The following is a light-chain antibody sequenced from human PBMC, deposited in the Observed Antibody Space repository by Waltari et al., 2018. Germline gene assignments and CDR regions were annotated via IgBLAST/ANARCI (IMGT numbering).Light chain of an antibody. CDR3: QGWDSSSDLRVV. CDR1: NIGSKS. CDR2: DDS. Sequence: SYVLTQPPSVSVAPGQTARITCGGNNIGSKSVHWYQQKPGQAPVLVVYDDSDRPSGSPERFSGSTSGNTATLTISRVEAGDEADYYCQGWDSSSDLRVVFGGGTKLTVL. J-gene: IGLJ2*01. V-gene: IGLV3-21*02.